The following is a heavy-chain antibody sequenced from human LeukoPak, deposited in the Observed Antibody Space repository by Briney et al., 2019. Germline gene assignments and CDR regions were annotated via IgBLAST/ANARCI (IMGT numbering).Heavy chain of an antibody. D-gene: IGHD2-15*01. CDR3: ARLPWGVVRNYYYYYGMDV. CDR1: GGSISSYY. J-gene: IGHJ6*02. CDR2: IYYSGST. V-gene: IGHV4-59*08. Sequence: PSETLSLTCTVSGGSISSYYWSRIRQPPGKGLEWIGYIYYSGSTNYNPSLRSRVTISVDTSKNQFSLKLSSVTAADTAVYYCARLPWGVVRNYYYYYGMDVWGQGTTVTVSS.